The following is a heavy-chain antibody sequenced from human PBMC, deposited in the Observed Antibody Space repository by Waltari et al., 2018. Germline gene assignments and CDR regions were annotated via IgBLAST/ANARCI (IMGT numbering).Heavy chain of an antibody. Sequence: QVQLQESGPGLVKPSETLSLTCAVSGYSISSGYYWGWIRQPPGKGLEWIGSIYHSGSTYYNPSLKSRVTISVYTSKNQFSLKLSSVTAADTAVYYCAREPYDSSGYYSYYFDYWGQGTLVTVSS. CDR2: IYHSGST. CDR3: AREPYDSSGYYSYYFDY. J-gene: IGHJ4*02. D-gene: IGHD3-22*01. V-gene: IGHV4-38-2*02. CDR1: GYSISSGYY.